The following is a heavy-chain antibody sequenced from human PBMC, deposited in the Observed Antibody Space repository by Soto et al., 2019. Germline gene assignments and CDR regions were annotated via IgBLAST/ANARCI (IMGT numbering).Heavy chain of an antibody. D-gene: IGHD1-1*01. Sequence: QVQLQQWGAGLLKPSETLSLTCAVYGGSVSSGSYYWSWIRQPPGKGLEWIGEMSHSGGTHFNPSLKSRVTISVDTSKNQFSRKRSFVTAADKALYYCARVERGTATTVVDAFDIWGPGKMVTVSS. CDR3: ARVERGTATTVVDAFDI. V-gene: IGHV4-34*01. CDR2: MSHSGGT. J-gene: IGHJ3*02. CDR1: GGSVSSGSYY.